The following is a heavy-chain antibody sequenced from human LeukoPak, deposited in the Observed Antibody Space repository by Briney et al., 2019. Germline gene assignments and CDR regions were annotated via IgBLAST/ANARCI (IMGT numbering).Heavy chain of an antibody. CDR2: IRSKAYGGTT. Sequence: GGSLRLSCTASGFTFGDYAMSWVRQAPGKGLEWVGFIRSKAYGGTTEYAASVKGRFTISRDDSISIAYLQMNSLKTEDTAVYYCTRDRDWGALYWGQGTLVTVSS. D-gene: IGHD7-27*01. J-gene: IGHJ4*02. V-gene: IGHV3-49*04. CDR1: GFTFGDYA. CDR3: TRDRDWGALY.